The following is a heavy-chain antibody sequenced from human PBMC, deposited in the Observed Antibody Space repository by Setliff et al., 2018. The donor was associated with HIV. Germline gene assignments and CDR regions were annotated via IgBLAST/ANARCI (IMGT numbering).Heavy chain of an antibody. CDR2: IIPLFGRA. J-gene: IGHJ3*01. CDR1: GGILSTYA. V-gene: IGHV1-69*13. Sequence: SVKVSCKASGGILSTYATIWVRQAPGQGLEWLGGIIPLFGRASYAQKFQGRVTITADESTNTAYMELSSLRSGDPAVYYCARETAPAHYYGSGSYRLHAFDVWGQGTMVTVS. D-gene: IGHD3-10*01. CDR3: ARETAPAHYYGSGSYRLHAFDV.